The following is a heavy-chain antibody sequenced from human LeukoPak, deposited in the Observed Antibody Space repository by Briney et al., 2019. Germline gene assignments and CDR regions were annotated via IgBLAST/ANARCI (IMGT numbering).Heavy chain of an antibody. CDR1: GYTFTSYG. V-gene: IGHV1-18*01. Sequence: EASVKVSCKASGYTFTSYGISWVRQAPGQGLEWMGWISAYNGNTNYAQKLQGRVTMTTDTSTSTAYMELRSLRSDDTAVYYCARAYYSTPPHYYYYGMDVWGQETTVTVSS. CDR3: ARAYYSTPPHYYYYGMDV. CDR2: ISAYNGNT. J-gene: IGHJ6*02. D-gene: IGHD4-11*01.